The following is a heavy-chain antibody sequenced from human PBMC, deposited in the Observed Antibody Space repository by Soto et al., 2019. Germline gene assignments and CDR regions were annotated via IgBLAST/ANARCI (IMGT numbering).Heavy chain of an antibody. CDR3: ACNWGNTLKNWHDP. V-gene: IGHV1-69*13. J-gene: IGHJ5*02. D-gene: IGHD7-27*01. CDR1: EGTFPNYG. CDR2: IIPVIAST. Sequence: AASVKVSCKASEGTFPNYGLSWVRQAPGQGLEWIGGIIPVIASTNYAQNFQGRVSIIADASTNTVYMELGSLRSDDTAVYYCACNWGNTLKNWHDPWGQGTLVTVSS.